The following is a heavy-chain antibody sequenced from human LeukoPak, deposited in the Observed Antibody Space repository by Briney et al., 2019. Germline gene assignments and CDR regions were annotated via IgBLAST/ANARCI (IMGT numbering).Heavy chain of an antibody. CDR3: ARALPLYYYDSSGYYFDY. Sequence: ASVKVSCKASGGTFSSYAISWVRQAPGQGLEWMGGIIPIFGTANYAQKFQGRVTITADESTSTAYMELSSLRSEDTAVYYCARALPLYYYDSSGYYFDYWGQGTLVTVSS. CDR2: IIPIFGTA. J-gene: IGHJ4*02. D-gene: IGHD3-22*01. V-gene: IGHV1-69*13. CDR1: GGTFSSYA.